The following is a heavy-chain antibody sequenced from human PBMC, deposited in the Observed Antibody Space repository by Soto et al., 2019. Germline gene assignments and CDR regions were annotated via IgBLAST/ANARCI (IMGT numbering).Heavy chain of an antibody. V-gene: IGHV3-11*01. J-gene: IGHJ4*01. Sequence: GGSLRLSCAASGFTFSDYYMSWIRQAPGKGLEWVSYISSSGSTIYYADSVKGRFTISRDNSKNTLYLQMNSLTAEDTAVYYCARAERYYDFWSGLDYWGQGTLVTVSS. CDR3: ARAERYYDFWSGLDY. CDR2: ISSSGSTI. D-gene: IGHD3-3*01. CDR1: GFTFSDYY.